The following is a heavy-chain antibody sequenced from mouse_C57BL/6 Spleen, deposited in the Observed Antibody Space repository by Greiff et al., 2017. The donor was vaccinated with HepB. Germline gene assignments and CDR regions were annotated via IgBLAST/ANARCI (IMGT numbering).Heavy chain of an antibody. CDR2: INPSSGYT. CDR1: GYTFTSYW. Sequence: VQLQQSGAELAKPGASVKLSCKASGYTFTSYWMHWVKQRPGQGLEWIGYINPSSGYTKYNQKFKDKATLTVDKSSSTAYMQLSSLTYEDSAVYYCARGHYDSFDYWGQGTTLTVSS. J-gene: IGHJ2*01. V-gene: IGHV1-7*01. D-gene: IGHD2-4*01. CDR3: ARGHYDSFDY.